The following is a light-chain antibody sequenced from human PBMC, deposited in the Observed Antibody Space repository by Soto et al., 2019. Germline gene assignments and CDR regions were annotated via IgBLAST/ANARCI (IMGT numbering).Light chain of an antibody. Sequence: QSVLTQPASVSGSPGQSITISCTGNSRDVGGYNYVSWYQQHPGKAPKLMIYDVSNRPSGVSNRFSGSKSGNTASLTISGLQAEDEADYYCSSYTSSSTLFYVFGTGTKVTV. CDR2: DVS. CDR3: SSYTSSSTLFYV. V-gene: IGLV2-14*01. J-gene: IGLJ1*01. CDR1: SRDVGGYNY.